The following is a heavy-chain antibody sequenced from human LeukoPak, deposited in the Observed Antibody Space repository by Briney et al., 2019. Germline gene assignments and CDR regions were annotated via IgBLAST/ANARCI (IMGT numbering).Heavy chain of an antibody. D-gene: IGHD1-26*01. V-gene: IGHV5-51*01. CDR2: ISPSDSDT. CDR1: GYSFTSYW. J-gene: IGHJ4*02. Sequence: GESLKISCKGSGYSFTSYWIGWVRQMPGKGLEWMGIISPSDSDTRYSPSFQGQVTISADKSISTAYLQWSSLKASGTAIYYCARQQVDYFDYWGQGTLVTVSS. CDR3: ARQQVDYFDY.